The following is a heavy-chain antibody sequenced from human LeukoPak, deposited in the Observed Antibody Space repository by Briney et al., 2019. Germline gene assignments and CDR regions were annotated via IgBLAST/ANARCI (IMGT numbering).Heavy chain of an antibody. D-gene: IGHD6-13*01. Sequence: PSETLSLTCTVSGGSISNYYWSWIRHPPGKGLEWIGYIYYSGTTNYNPSLKSRVTISVDTSKNQFSLDLNSVTAADTAVYYCARGVYIAAAQYGYWGQGTLVTVSS. CDR1: GGSISNYY. V-gene: IGHV4-59*01. J-gene: IGHJ4*02. CDR3: ARGVYIAAAQYGY. CDR2: IYYSGTT.